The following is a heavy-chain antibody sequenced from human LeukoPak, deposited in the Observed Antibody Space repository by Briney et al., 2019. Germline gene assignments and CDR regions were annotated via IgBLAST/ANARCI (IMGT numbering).Heavy chain of an antibody. CDR1: GGSFSGYY. D-gene: IGHD4-17*01. V-gene: IGHV4-59*10. CDR3: AGNRYGSPRYGMDV. J-gene: IGHJ6*02. Sequence: SETLSLTCAVYGGSFSGYYWSWIRQPAGKGLEWIGRIYTSGSTNYNPSLKSRVTMSVDTSKNQFSLKLSSVTAADTAVYYCAGNRYGSPRYGMDVWGQGTTVTVSS. CDR2: IYTSGST.